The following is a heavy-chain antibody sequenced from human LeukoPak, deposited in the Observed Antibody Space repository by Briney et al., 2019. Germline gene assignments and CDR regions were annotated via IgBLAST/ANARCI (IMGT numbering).Heavy chain of an antibody. V-gene: IGHV3-73*01. CDR1: GFTFSGSA. D-gene: IGHD6-13*01. Sequence: GGSLRLSCAASGFTFSGSAMHWVRQASGKGLEWVGRIRSKANSYATAYAASVKGRFTISRDDSKNTAYLQMNSLKTEDTAVYYCLWVTSSSWYPDVWGKGTTVTISS. CDR2: IRSKANSYAT. J-gene: IGHJ6*04. CDR3: LWVTSSSWYPDV.